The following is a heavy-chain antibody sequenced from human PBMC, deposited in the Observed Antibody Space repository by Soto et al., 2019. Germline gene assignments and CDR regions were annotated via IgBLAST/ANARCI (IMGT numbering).Heavy chain of an antibody. J-gene: IGHJ4*02. V-gene: IGHV3-23*01. CDR2: ISGSGGSP. Sequence: GGSLRLSWVGSGFTFSTYTMSWVRQAPGKGLEWVSVISGSGGSPSYADSVQGRFSISRDNPKNTLYLQMNSLRGEDTAMYYCAKARCSTTNCYGHDYCAQRT. D-gene: IGHD2-2*01. CDR1: GFTFSTYT. CDR3: AKARCSTTNCYGHDY.